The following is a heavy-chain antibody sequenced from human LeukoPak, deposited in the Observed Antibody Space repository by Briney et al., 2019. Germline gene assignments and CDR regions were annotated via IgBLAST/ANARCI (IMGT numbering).Heavy chain of an antibody. V-gene: IGHV3-30*03. J-gene: IGHJ6*02. CDR2: ISYDGSIK. CDR1: GFTFENYG. Sequence: GGSLRLSCAASGFTFENYGMHWVRQAPGKGLEWVAVISYDGSIKYYADSVKGRFTISRDNSKNTLYLQMNSLRAEDTAVYYCAREQVTTSLVDYYYYGMDVWGQGTTVTVSS. CDR3: AREQVTTSLVDYYYYGMDV. D-gene: IGHD4-11*01.